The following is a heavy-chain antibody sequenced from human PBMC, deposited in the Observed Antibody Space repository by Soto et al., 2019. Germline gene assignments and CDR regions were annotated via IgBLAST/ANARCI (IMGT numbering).Heavy chain of an antibody. CDR1: GFSFSIQA. V-gene: IGHV3-30-3*01. Sequence: QEQLMESGGGVVQPGRSLRLSCVASGFSFSIQAMHWVRQAPGKGLEWVAAISNDGNRQLYADSVKDRFTIYRDNSRNTLDLQMNNLRTEDTGVYFCARDIYSYGSVGTPAIWGQGTMVTVSS. CDR2: ISNDGNRQ. CDR3: ARDIYSYGSVGTPAI. J-gene: IGHJ3*02. D-gene: IGHD5-18*01.